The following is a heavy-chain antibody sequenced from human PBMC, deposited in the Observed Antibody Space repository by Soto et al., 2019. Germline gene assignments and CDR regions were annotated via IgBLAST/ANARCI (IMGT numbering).Heavy chain of an antibody. CDR1: GFSLSTSGVG. CDR3: AHTFWSVEYNWFDP. V-gene: IGHV2-5*01. J-gene: IGHJ5*02. CDR2: IYWNDDK. D-gene: IGHD3-3*01. Sequence: QITLKESGPTLVKPTQTLTLTCTFSGFSLSTSGVGVGWIRQPPGKALEWLALIYWNDDKRYSPSLKSRLTITKNTSKNQEVLTMTNMDPVDTATYYWAHTFWSVEYNWFDPWGQGTLVTVSS.